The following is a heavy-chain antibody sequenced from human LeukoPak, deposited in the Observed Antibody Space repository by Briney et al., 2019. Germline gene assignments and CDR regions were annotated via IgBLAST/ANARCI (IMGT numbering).Heavy chain of an antibody. J-gene: IGHJ5*02. Sequence: PSRTLSLTCTVSGGSISSGDYYWNWIRQPPGKGLEWIGYIYYSGSTYYNPSLKSRVTISVDTSKNQFSLNLSSVTAADTAVYYCARSIGSSWYNWFDPWGQGTLVTVSS. CDR2: IYYSGST. D-gene: IGHD6-13*01. CDR3: ARSIGSSWYNWFDP. V-gene: IGHV4-30-4*08. CDR1: GGSISSGDYY.